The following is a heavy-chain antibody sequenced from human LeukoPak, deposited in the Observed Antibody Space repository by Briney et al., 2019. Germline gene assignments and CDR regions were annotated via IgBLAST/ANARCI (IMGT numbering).Heavy chain of an antibody. J-gene: IGHJ4*02. D-gene: IGHD3-10*01. CDR3: TRDGDGSGSYPLNS. V-gene: IGHV3-7*03. CDR2: IRQDGSEK. Sequence: PGGSLRLSCAASGFTFSSYWMSWVRQAPGKGLEWVANIRQDGSEKYYVDSVKGRFTISRDNAKNLLYLQTNSLRVEDTAVYYCTRDGDGSGSYPLNSWGQGTLVTVSS. CDR1: GFTFSSYW.